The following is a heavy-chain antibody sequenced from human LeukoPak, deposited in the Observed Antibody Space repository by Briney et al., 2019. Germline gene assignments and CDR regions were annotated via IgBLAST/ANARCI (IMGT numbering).Heavy chain of an antibody. CDR2: ISYDGSNK. CDR1: GFTFSSYG. J-gene: IGHJ6*02. D-gene: IGHD3-10*01. V-gene: IGHV3-30*18. Sequence: GGSLRLSCAASGFTFSSYGMRWVRQAPGKGLEWVAVISYDGSNKYYADSVKGRFTISRDNSKNTLYLQMNSLRAEDTAVYYCAKDYYGSGSYYLRAFYYYGMDVWGQGTTVTVSS. CDR3: AKDYYGSGSYYLRAFYYYGMDV.